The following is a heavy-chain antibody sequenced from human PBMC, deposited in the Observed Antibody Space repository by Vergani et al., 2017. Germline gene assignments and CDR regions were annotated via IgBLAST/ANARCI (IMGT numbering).Heavy chain of an antibody. CDR2: IIPILGIA. CDR3: ARDPGMVRGVPFDY. J-gene: IGHJ4*02. Sequence: QVQLVQSGAEVKKPGSSVKVSCKASGGTFSSYAISWVRQAPGQGLEWMGRIIPILGIANYAQKFQGRVTITADKSTSTAYMELSSLRSEDTAVYYCARDPGMVRGVPFDYWGEGTLVTVSS. D-gene: IGHD3-10*01. V-gene: IGHV1-69*04. CDR1: GGTFSSYA.